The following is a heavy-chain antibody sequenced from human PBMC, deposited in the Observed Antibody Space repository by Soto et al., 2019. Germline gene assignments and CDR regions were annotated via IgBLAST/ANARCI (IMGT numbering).Heavy chain of an antibody. Sequence: GGSLRLSCAASGFTFRSYAMNWVRQAPGKGLEWVSAVSASGGTTYYADSVKGRFTISRDNSKNTLYLQMNSVRAEDTAVYYCAKAGGEPLASPRYYFDYWAQGSLVTVSS. CDR3: AKAGGEPLASPRYYFDY. D-gene: IGHD1-1*01. J-gene: IGHJ4*02. V-gene: IGHV3-23*01. CDR2: VSASGGTT. CDR1: GFTFRSYA.